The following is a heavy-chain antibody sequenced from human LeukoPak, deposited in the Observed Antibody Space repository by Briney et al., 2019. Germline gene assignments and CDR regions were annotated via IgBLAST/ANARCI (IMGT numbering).Heavy chain of an antibody. Sequence: SETLSLTCTVSGVSISSSSYYWGWIRQPPGKGLEWIGSIYYSGSTYYNPSLKSRVTISVDTSKNQFSLKLSSVTAADTAVYYCARRTGDGSGSHWGQGTLVTVSS. D-gene: IGHD3-10*01. CDR2: IYYSGST. CDR1: GVSISSSSYY. J-gene: IGHJ4*02. CDR3: ARRTGDGSGSH. V-gene: IGHV4-39*01.